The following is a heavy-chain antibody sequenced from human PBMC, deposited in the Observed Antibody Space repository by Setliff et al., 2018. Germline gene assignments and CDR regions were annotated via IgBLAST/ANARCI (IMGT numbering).Heavy chain of an antibody. CDR1: GGSFSGYY. V-gene: IGHV4-34*01. Sequence: PSETLSLTCAVYGGSFSGYYWSWIRQPPGKGLEWIGEINHSGSTNYNPSLKSRVTISVDQSKNQFTLKLRSVTAAETAVYYCARASFGWLPPLRADFDYWGQGTLVTVSS. CDR2: INHSGST. D-gene: IGHD3-9*01. CDR3: ARASFGWLPPLRADFDY. J-gene: IGHJ4*02.